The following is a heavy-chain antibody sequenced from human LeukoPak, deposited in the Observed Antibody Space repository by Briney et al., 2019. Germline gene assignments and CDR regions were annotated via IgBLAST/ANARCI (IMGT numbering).Heavy chain of an antibody. CDR2: ISYDGSNK. V-gene: IGHV3-30-3*01. D-gene: IGHD1-26*01. J-gene: IGHJ4*02. Sequence: SGGSLRLSCAASGFTFSSYAMHWVRQAPGKGLEWVAVISYDGSNKYYADSVKGRFTISRDNSKNTLYLQMNSLRAEDTAVYYCARVDSGEGAYFDYWGQGTLVTVSS. CDR1: GFTFSSYA. CDR3: ARVDSGEGAYFDY.